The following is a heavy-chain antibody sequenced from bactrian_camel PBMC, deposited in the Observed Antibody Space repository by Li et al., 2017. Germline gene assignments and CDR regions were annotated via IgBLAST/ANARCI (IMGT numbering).Heavy chain of an antibody. Sequence: VQLVESGGGSVQSGGSLRLSCTVSGLTLKHYCVGWFRQGEGKEREGVAVIHRFGMVIYADSVLGRFTISRDNNQNTVFLQMNSLEPEDTAMYYCAADWGEPTYCRGDSQPAYTYWGQGTQVTVS. V-gene: IGHV3S53*01. CDR3: AADWGEPTYCRGDSQPAYTY. J-gene: IGHJ4*01. CDR2: IHRFGMV. CDR1: GLTLKHYC. D-gene: IGHD2*01.